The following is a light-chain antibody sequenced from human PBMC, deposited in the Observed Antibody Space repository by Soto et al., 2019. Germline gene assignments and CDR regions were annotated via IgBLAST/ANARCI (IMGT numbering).Light chain of an antibody. CDR1: QSVSSN. V-gene: IGKV3-15*01. Sequence: EIVMTQSPATLSLSPGERATLSCRASQSVSSNLAWYQQKPGQAPRLLIYGASTRATGIPARFSGSGSGTDFTLTINRVAPEDFAVYYCQQRSNWPITFGQGTRLEIK. CDR3: QQRSNWPIT. CDR2: GAS. J-gene: IGKJ5*01.